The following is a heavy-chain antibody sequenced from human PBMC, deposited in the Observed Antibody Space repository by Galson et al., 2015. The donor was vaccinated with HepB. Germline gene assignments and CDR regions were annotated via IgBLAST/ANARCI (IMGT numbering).Heavy chain of an antibody. Sequence: ETLSLTCTVSGGSVSSGSYYWSWIRQPPGKGLEWIGYIYYSGSTNYNPSLKSRVSISVDTSKNQFSLKLSSVTAADTAVYYCAREPYYDSSGYYVPHRWFDPWGQGTLVTVSS. V-gene: IGHV4-61*01. D-gene: IGHD3-22*01. J-gene: IGHJ5*02. CDR3: AREPYYDSSGYYVPHRWFDP. CDR2: IYYSGST. CDR1: GGSVSSGSYY.